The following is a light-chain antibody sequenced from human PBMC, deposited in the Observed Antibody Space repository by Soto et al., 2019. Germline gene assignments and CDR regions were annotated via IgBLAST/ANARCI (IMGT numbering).Light chain of an antibody. J-gene: IGKJ1*01. Sequence: DIQMTQSHSTLSASVGDTVTVTCRASQSVSGWLAWYQQKPGEAPNLLIYDASPLQRGVPSRFSGSGSGTKFTLTIASLQPDDFATYYCQQYETFSGTFGQGTKVEI. CDR1: QSVSGW. CDR3: QQYETFSGT. CDR2: DAS. V-gene: IGKV1-5*01.